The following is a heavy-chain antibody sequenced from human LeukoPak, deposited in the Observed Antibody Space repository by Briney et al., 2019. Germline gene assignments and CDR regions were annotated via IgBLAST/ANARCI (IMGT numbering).Heavy chain of an antibody. CDR2: IYHSETT. V-gene: IGHV4-39*01. Sequence: SETLSLTCTVSGGSIRSNVYYWGWFRQPPGKGLEWIGSIYHSETTYYNPSLKSRVTISVDTFKNQFSLKLSPVTAADTALYYCARRDSSSWNDSFEIWGQGTMVTVPS. D-gene: IGHD6-13*01. J-gene: IGHJ3*02. CDR1: GGSIRSNVYY. CDR3: ARRDSSSWNDSFEI.